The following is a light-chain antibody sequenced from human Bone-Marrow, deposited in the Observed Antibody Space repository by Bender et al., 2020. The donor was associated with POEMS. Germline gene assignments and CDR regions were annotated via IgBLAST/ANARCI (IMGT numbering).Light chain of an antibody. Sequence: SYVVTQPPSVSVAPGKAAGITCGGDNIGGKSVHWYRQRPGQAPVMVIYDDSDRPSGIPERFSGSNSGNTATLTISRVEAGDEADYYCQMWDSTTDHVLFGGGTKLTVL. J-gene: IGLJ2*01. V-gene: IGLV3-21*04. CDR2: DDS. CDR1: NIGGKS. CDR3: QMWDSTTDHVL.